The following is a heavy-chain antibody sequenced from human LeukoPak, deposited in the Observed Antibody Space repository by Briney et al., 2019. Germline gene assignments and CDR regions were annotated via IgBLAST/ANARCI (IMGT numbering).Heavy chain of an antibody. CDR3: AKNYYDYVWGGEPYYYYYMDV. V-gene: IGHV1-2*02. D-gene: IGHD3-16*01. J-gene: IGHJ6*03. CDR2: INPNSGGT. Sequence: ASVKVSCKASGYTFSGYYMLWVRQAPGQGLEWMGWINPNSGGTNYAQKFQGRVTMTRDTSIRTAYMELSRLRSDDTAVYYCAKNYYDYVWGGEPYYYYYMDVWGKGTTVTVSS. CDR1: GYTFSGYY.